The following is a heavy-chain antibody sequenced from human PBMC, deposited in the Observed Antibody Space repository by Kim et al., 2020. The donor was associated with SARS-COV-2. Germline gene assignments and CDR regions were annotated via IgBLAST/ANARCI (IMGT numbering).Heavy chain of an antibody. V-gene: IGHV3-23*01. Sequence: DSVKGRFTISRDNSKNTLYLQMNSLRAEDTAVYYCAKDAYYYGSGSYPDYWGQGTLVTVSS. J-gene: IGHJ4*02. D-gene: IGHD3-10*01. CDR3: AKDAYYYGSGSYPDY.